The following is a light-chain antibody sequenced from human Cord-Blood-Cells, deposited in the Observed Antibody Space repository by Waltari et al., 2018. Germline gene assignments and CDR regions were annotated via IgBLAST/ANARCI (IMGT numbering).Light chain of an antibody. CDR1: SSDVGGYNY. CDR2: DVS. V-gene: IGLV2-14*01. Sequence: QSALTQPASVSGSPGQSTPISCTATSSDVGGYNYVSWYQQHPGKAPKLMIYDVSNRPSGVSNRFSGSKSGNTASLTISGLQAEDEADYYCSSYTSSSTYVFGTGTKVTVL. J-gene: IGLJ1*01. CDR3: SSYTSSSTYV.